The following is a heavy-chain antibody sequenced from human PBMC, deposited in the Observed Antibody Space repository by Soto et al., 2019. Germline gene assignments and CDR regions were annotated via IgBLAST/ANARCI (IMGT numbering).Heavy chain of an antibody. CDR3: ARVHYCSGGSCWDFDY. J-gene: IGHJ4*02. D-gene: IGHD2-15*01. CDR2: IYYSGST. V-gene: IGHV4-31*03. Sequence: PSETLSLTCTVSGGSISSGGYYWSWIRQHPGKGLEWIGYIYYSGSTYYNPSLKSRVAISVDTSKNQFSLKLSSVTAADTAVYYCARVHYCSGGSCWDFDYWGQGTLVNVSS. CDR1: GGSISSGGYY.